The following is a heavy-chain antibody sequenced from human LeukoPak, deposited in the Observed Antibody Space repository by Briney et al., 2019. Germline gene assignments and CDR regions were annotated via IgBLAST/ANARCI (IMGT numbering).Heavy chain of an antibody. CDR1: GYTLTELS. V-gene: IGHV1-24*01. CDR3: ATTGPGIVGTTIDNWFDP. Sequence: ASVKVSCKVSGYTLTELSMHWVRHAPGKGLEWVGGFDPEDGETIYAQKFQGRVTMTEDTPTDTAYMELSSLRSEDTAVYYCATTGPGIVGTTIDNWFDPWGQGTLVTVSS. J-gene: IGHJ5*02. D-gene: IGHD1-26*01. CDR2: FDPEDGET.